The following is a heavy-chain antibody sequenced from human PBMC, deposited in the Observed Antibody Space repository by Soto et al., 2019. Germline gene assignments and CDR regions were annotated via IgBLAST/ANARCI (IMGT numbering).Heavy chain of an antibody. D-gene: IGHD6-19*01. V-gene: IGHV3-30*03. J-gene: IGHJ4*02. CDR2: ISYDGSNK. CDR3: VAGQYFFDY. Sequence: PGGSLRLSCAASGFSFSSYGMQWVRQAPGKGLEWVAVISYDGSNKYYADSVKDRFTISRDNSKKTLYLQMNSLRADDTAVYYCVAGQYFFDYCGQGILVTVSS. CDR1: GFSFSSYG.